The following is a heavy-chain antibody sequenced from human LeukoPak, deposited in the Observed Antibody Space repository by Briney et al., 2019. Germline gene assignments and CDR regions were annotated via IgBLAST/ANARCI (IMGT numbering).Heavy chain of an antibody. Sequence: GASVKLSCTASGYTFTSHGFSWVRQAPGQGLEWMGWISPLNGNTNYAEKFRARVTMTTDASTSTVAMELRSLRSDDTAIYYCARGSLGWGSEPEYFDYWGQGTLVTVSS. V-gene: IGHV1-18*01. CDR2: ISPLNGNT. D-gene: IGHD1-14*01. J-gene: IGHJ4*02. CDR3: ARGSLGWGSEPEYFDY. CDR1: GYTFTSHG.